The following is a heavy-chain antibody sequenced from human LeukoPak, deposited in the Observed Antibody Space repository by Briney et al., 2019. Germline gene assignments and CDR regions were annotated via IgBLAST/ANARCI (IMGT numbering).Heavy chain of an antibody. V-gene: IGHV4-34*01. CDR1: SGSFSGYY. CDR2: INHSGST. Sequence: SETLSLTCAVYSGSFSGYYWSWIRQPPGKGLEWIGEINHSGSTNYNPSLKSRVTISVDTSKNQFSLKLSSVTAADTAVYYCARGRNFWSGYLIHMDVWGKGTTVTVSS. J-gene: IGHJ6*03. D-gene: IGHD3-3*01. CDR3: ARGRNFWSGYLIHMDV.